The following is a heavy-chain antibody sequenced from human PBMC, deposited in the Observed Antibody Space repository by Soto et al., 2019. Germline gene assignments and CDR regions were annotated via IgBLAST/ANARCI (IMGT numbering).Heavy chain of an antibody. J-gene: IGHJ4*02. CDR2: IYHSGST. V-gene: IGHV4-30-2*01. D-gene: IGHD6-19*01. CDR3: ARAGDSSGPVALGY. Sequence: SETLSLTCAVSRGSISSGGSSWSWIRQPPGKGLEWIGYIYHSGSTYYNPSLKSRVTISVDRSKNQFSLKLSSVTAADTAVYYCARAGDSSGPVALGYWGQGTLVNVSS. CDR1: RGSISSGGSS.